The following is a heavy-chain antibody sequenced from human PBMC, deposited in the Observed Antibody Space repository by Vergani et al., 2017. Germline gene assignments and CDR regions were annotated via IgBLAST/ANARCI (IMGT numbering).Heavy chain of an antibody. CDR3: AREVSTEPLFDY. V-gene: IGHV4-59*01. CDR1: GGSISSYY. Sequence: QVQLQESGPGLVKPSETLYLTCTVSGGSISSYYWSWIRKPPGKGLEWIGYIYYSGSTNYNPSLKSRVTISVDTSKKQFSLKLSSVTAADTAVYYCAREVSTEPLFDYWGQGTLVTVSS. J-gene: IGHJ4*02. D-gene: IGHD5/OR15-5a*01. CDR2: IYYSGST.